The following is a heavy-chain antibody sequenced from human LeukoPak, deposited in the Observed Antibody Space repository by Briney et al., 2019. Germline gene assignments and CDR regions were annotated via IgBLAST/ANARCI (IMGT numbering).Heavy chain of an antibody. D-gene: IGHD3-22*01. V-gene: IGHV3-9*01. CDR2: ITWNSGSI. J-gene: IGHJ4*02. Sequence: GGSLRLSCAASGFTFSSYWMSWVRQAPGKGLEWVSGITWNSGSIAYADSVKGRFTISRDNAKNSLYLQMNSLRAEDTALYYCAKSPKDSGYYEPIDYWGQGTLVTVSS. CDR1: GFTFSSYW. CDR3: AKSPKDSGYYEPIDY.